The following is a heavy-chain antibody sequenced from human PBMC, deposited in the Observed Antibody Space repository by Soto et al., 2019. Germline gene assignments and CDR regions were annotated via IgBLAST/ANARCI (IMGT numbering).Heavy chain of an antibody. J-gene: IGHJ4*02. CDR1: GDSIGTGGYY. D-gene: IGHD3-22*01. CDR2: IHYSGNT. V-gene: IGHV4-31*03. Sequence: QVQLQESGPGLVKPSQTLSLTCTVSGDSIGTGGYYWDWIRQHPGKGPEWIGFIHYSGNTYYNPSLKSRLTISLDTSKNQFSLHLSSVTAADTAVYYCATNHHDISGRTPLLFDSWGQGTLVTVSS. CDR3: ATNHHDISGRTPLLFDS.